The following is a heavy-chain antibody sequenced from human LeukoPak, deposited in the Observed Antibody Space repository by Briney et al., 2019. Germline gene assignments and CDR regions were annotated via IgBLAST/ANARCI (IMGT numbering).Heavy chain of an antibody. CDR2: ISSSSSYI. CDR3: ARDATYSSGWYTGRYYYYMDV. Sequence: GGSLRLSCAASGFTFSSYSMNWVRQAPGKGLEWVSSISSSSSYIYYADSVKGRFTISRDNAKNSLYLQMNSLRAEDTAVYYCARDATYSSGWYTGRYYYYMDVWGKGTTVTVSS. V-gene: IGHV3-21*01. CDR1: GFTFSSYS. D-gene: IGHD6-19*01. J-gene: IGHJ6*03.